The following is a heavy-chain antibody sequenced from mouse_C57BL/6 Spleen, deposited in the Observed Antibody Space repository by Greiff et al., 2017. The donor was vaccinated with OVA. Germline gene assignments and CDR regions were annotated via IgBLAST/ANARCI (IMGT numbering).Heavy chain of an antibody. CDR1: GYTFTSYG. D-gene: IGHD3-3*01. CDR2: IYPRSGNT. CDR3: ARGDVRDAMDY. Sequence: QVHVKQSGAELARPGASVKLSCKASGYTFTSYGISWVKQRTGQGLEWIGEIYPRSGNTYYNEKFKGKATLTADKSSSTAYMELRSLTSEDSAVYFCARGDVRDAMDYWGQGTSVTVSS. J-gene: IGHJ4*01. V-gene: IGHV1-81*01.